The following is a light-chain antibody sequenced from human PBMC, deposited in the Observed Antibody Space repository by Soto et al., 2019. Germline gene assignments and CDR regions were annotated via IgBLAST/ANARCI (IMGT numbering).Light chain of an antibody. CDR1: SGDIGDYKY. Sequence: QSALTQPASVSGSPGQSITISCTGSSGDIGDYKYVSWYQQHPGKAPQLIIYAVSNRPSGGSNRFSASKSGNTAALTISGLQAEDEADYYCSSYTSTNFVIFGGGTKLTVL. V-gene: IGLV2-14*01. J-gene: IGLJ2*01. CDR3: SSYTSTNFVI. CDR2: AVS.